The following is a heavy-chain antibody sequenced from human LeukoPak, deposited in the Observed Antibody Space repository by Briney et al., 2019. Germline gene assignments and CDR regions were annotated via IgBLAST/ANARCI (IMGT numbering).Heavy chain of an antibody. D-gene: IGHD3-3*01. V-gene: IGHV1-2*02. J-gene: IGHJ4*02. CDR2: INPNSGGT. CDR1: GYTFTGYY. Sequence: ASVKVSCKASGYTFTGYYMHWVRQAPGQGLEWMGWINPNSGGTNHAQKFQGRVTMTRDTSISTAYMELSRLRSDDTAVYYCARRADFWSGYSAAHPPDYWGQGTLVTVSS. CDR3: ARRADFWSGYSAAHPPDY.